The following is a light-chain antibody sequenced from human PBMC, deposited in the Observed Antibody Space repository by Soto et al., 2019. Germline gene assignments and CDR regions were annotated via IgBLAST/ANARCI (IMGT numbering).Light chain of an antibody. CDR1: QSISSY. CDR2: AAS. J-gene: IGKJ5*01. V-gene: IGKV1-39*01. Sequence: DIPISQSPSSVSASVEDRVTIPCRASQSISSYLNWYQQKPGKAPKLLIYAASSLQSGVPSRFSGSGSGTDFTLTISSLQPEDFATYYCQQSYSTPATFGQGTRLEI. CDR3: QQSYSTPAT.